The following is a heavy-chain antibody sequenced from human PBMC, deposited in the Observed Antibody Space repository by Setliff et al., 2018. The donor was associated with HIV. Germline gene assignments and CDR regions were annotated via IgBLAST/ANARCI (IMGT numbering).Heavy chain of an antibody. CDR1: GFTFWSHS. D-gene: IGHD2-15*01. Sequence: GGSLRLSCAASGFTFWSHSMLWVRQAPGKGLQWVAYISRGGDSIFYEDSVKGRFTISRDNARNSLYLQMNSLTVEDTGVYYCARGDCSGGKCYYVPDYFDYWGQGALVTVSS. V-gene: IGHV3-48*01. CDR2: ISRGGDSI. CDR3: ARGDCSGGKCYYVPDYFDY. J-gene: IGHJ4*02.